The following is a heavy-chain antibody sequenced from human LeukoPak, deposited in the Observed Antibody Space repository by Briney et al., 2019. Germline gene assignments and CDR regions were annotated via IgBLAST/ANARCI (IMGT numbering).Heavy chain of an antibody. CDR3: ARGARYCSSTSCWWYYFDY. V-gene: IGHV1-8*03. CDR2: MNPNSGNT. CDR1: GYTFTSYD. J-gene: IGHJ4*02. D-gene: IGHD2-2*01. Sequence: ASVKVSCKTSGYTFTSYDINWVRQATGQGLEWMGWMNPNSGNTGYAQKFQGRVTITRNTSISTAYMELSSLRSEDTAVYYCARGARYCSSTSCWWYYFDYWGQGTLVTVSS.